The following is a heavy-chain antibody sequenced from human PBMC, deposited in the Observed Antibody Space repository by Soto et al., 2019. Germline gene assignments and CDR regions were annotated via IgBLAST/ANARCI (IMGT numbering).Heavy chain of an antibody. CDR2: VYYRGTT. D-gene: IGHD3-3*01. CDR1: GGSIDSGDYY. Sequence: SETLSLTCTVSGGSIDSGDYYWSWIRQPPGKGLEWIGYVYYRGTTNYNPFLKSRVTISVDTSKNPFSLKLSSVTAADTAVYYCARGYITIFGVDALDYWGQGTPVT. CDR3: ARGYITIFGVDALDY. V-gene: IGHV4-61*08. J-gene: IGHJ4*02.